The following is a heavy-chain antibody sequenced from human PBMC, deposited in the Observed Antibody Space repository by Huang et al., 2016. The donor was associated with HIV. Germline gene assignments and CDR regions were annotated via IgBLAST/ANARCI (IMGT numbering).Heavy chain of an antibody. CDR3: GGSSGYWSFDY. V-gene: IGHV1-18*04. CDR1: DYTFTSYG. CDR2: ISTNKGDT. J-gene: IGHJ4*02. Sequence: QVQLVQSGGEVKKPGASVKVSCKASDYTFTSYGISWVRQAPGQGLEGMGWISTNKGDTNYAQKFQGRVTMTTDTSTSTAYMELRSLRSDDTAVYYCGGSSGYWSFDYWGQGTLVTVSS. D-gene: IGHD3-22*01.